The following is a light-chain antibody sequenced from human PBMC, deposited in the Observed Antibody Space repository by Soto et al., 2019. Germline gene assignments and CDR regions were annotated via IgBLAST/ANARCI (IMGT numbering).Light chain of an antibody. CDR3: NSYASSSTLV. J-gene: IGLJ2*01. CDR2: DVS. V-gene: IGLV2-14*01. Sequence: QSALTQPASVSGSPVQSITISCTGTSSDVGGYNYVSWYQQHPGKAPKLLMYDVSKRPSGVSNRFSGYKSGNTASLTISGLQAEDEADYYCNSYASSSTLVFGGGTKLTVL. CDR1: SSDVGGYNY.